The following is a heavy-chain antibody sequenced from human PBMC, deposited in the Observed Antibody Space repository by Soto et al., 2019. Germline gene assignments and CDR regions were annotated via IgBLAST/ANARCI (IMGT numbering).Heavy chain of an antibody. V-gene: IGHV4-4*02. CDR1: GDSISNSRW. J-gene: IGHJ3*01. CDR3: AYSTGWYRHDV. CDR2: IFHSGDT. D-gene: IGHD6-19*01. Sequence: QVQLQESGPGLVKPSGTLSLTCAVSGDSISNSRWWTWVRQPPGKGLEWIGDIFHSGDTNYNPSLKSLVFISVDKSQTQFSLKVSSVPAADTAVYYCAYSTGWYRHDVWGQGTLVTVSS.